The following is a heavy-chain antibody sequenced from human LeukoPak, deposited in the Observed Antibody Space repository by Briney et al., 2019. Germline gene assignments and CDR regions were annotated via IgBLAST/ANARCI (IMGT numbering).Heavy chain of an antibody. V-gene: IGHV3-21*01. J-gene: IGHJ3*02. CDR3: ARVRAIQLWIDAFDI. D-gene: IGHD5-18*01. CDR2: ISSSSSYI. Sequence: NAGGSLRLSCAASGFTFSSYSRSWVRQAPGKGLEWVSSISSSSSYIYYADSVKGRFTISRDNAKNSPYPQMNSLRAEDTAAYYCARVRAIQLWIDAFDIWGQGTMVTVSS. CDR1: GFTFSSYS.